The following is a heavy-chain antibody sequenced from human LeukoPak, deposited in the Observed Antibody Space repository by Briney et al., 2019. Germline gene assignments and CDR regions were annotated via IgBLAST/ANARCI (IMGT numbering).Heavy chain of an antibody. CDR3: ARRPRYSSSSRYYYYGMDV. D-gene: IGHD6-6*01. CDR1: GGSISSYY. V-gene: IGHV4-59*08. Sequence: SETLSLTCTVSGGSISSYYWSWIRQPPGKGLEWIGYIYYSGSTNYNPSLKSRVTISVDTSKNQFSLKLGSVTAADTAVYYCARRPRYSSSSRYYYYGMDVWGQGTTVTVSS. J-gene: IGHJ6*02. CDR2: IYYSGST.